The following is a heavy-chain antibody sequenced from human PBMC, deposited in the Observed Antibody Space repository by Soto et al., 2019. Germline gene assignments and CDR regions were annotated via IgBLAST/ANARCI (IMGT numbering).Heavy chain of an antibody. CDR2: IYYSGST. V-gene: IGHV4-30-4*01. CDR3: ARGPEYSSGWYKGDSVDY. J-gene: IGHJ4*02. CDR1: GGSISSGDYY. Sequence: PSETLSLTCTVSGGSISSGDYYWSWIRQPPGKSLEWIGYIYYSGSTYYNPSLKSRVTISVDTSKNQFSLKLSSVTAADTAVYYCARGPEYSSGWYKGDSVDYWGQGTLVTVSS. D-gene: IGHD6-19*01.